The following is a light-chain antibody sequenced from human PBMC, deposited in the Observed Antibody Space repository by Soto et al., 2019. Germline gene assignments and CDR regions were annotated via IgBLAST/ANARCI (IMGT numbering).Light chain of an antibody. V-gene: IGKV3-15*01. Sequence: VFTQNTGTLSLSPGERAPLSCRASQGLGTNLAWYQQKPGQAPRLLIYAASTRATGVPGRFSGSGSGTEFTLTISSLQSEDFAVYYCQQYNHWPLTFGGGTKVDIK. CDR2: AAS. CDR3: QQYNHWPLT. CDR1: QGLGTN. J-gene: IGKJ4*01.